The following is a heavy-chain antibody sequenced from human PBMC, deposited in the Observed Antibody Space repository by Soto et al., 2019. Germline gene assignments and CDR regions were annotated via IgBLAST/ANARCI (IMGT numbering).Heavy chain of an antibody. V-gene: IGHV4-59*01. Sequence: QVQLQESGPGLVKPSETLSLTCTVSGGSFTSYFWSWVRRPPGKGLEWIGYTFHSGSTIYNPSRNNRVSISVDTSKRQFSLELKSVTPADTAEYFCVREIAASGAPYHYMDVWGKGATVIVSS. D-gene: IGHD6-13*01. CDR2: TFHSGST. CDR1: GGSFTSYF. CDR3: VREIAASGAPYHYMDV. J-gene: IGHJ6*03.